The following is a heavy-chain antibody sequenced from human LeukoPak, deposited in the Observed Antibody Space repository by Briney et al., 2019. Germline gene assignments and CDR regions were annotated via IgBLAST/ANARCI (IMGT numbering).Heavy chain of an antibody. CDR1: GSTFSSYS. J-gene: IGHJ6*03. V-gene: IGHV3-48*01. CDR3: ARDPSSWYYYYMDV. Sequence: GGSLRLSCAASGSTFSSYSMNWVRQAPGKGLEWVSYISSSSSTIYYADSVKGRFTISRDNAKNSLYPQMNSLRAEDTAVYYCARDPSSWYYYYMDVWGKGTTVTVSS. D-gene: IGHD6-13*01. CDR2: ISSSSSTI.